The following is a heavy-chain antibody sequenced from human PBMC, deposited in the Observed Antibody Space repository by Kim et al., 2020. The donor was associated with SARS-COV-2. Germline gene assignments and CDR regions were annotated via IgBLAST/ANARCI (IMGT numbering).Heavy chain of an antibody. CDR1: GLTFTNFW. V-gene: IGHV3-7*05. J-gene: IGHJ1*01. CDR2: IEENGGER. D-gene: IGHD4-17*01. CDR3: RRGHYGS. Sequence: GGSLRLSCVGSGLTFTNFWLSWVRQAPGRGLEGVANIEENGGERFYADAVKGRFIISRDNARNAVYLQMNYLRVDDTAVYYCRRGHYGSRGQGTLVTVS.